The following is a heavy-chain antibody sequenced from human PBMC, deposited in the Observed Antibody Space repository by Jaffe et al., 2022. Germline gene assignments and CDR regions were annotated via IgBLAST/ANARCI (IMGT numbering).Heavy chain of an antibody. V-gene: IGHV3-21*01. D-gene: IGHD3-10*01. CDR2: ISSSSSYI. J-gene: IGHJ4*02. CDR3: ARDQAWRWRGFDY. Sequence: EVQLVESGGGLVKPGGSLRLSCAASGFTFSSYSMNWVRQAPGKGLEWVSSISSSSSYIYYADSVKGRFTISRDNAKNSLYLQMNSLRAEDTAVYYCARDQAWRWRGFDYWGQGTLVTVSS. CDR1: GFTFSSYS.